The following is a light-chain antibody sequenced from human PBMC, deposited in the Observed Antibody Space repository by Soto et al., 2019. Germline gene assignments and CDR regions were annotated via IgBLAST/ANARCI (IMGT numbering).Light chain of an antibody. V-gene: IGLV2-14*01. J-gene: IGLJ3*02. CDR3: GSYTDSDSPLV. CDR2: EVS. CDR1: YSDVGGYHY. Sequence: QSALTQPAFVSGSPGQSITISCTGTYSDVGGYHYVSWFQQHPGKAPQLIIYEVSNRPLGISNRFSAAKSGNTASLTISGLQAEDEDDYYCGSYTDSDSPLVFGGGTKLTVL.